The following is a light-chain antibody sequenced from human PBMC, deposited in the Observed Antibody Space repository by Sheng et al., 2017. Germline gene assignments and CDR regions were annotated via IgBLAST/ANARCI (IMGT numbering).Light chain of an antibody. CDR2: KAS. V-gene: IGKV1-5*03. J-gene: IGKJ1*01. Sequence: DIQLTQSPSFLSASVGDTVTITCRASQSISSWLAWFQQKPGKAPNLLIYKASSLESGVPSRFSGIGSGTEFTLTINSLQSDDFATYYCQQYDAYSLTWTFGQGTKVEIK. CDR1: QSISSW. CDR3: QQYDAYSLTWT.